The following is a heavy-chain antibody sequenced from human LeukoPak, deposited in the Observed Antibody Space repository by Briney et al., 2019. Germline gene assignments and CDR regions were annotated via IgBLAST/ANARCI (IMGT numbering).Heavy chain of an antibody. J-gene: IGHJ4*02. V-gene: IGHV3-21*06. CDR3: VRDVGAVRGEVYFDY. CDR1: GFTFSTFA. Sequence: GGSLRLSCATSGFTFSTFAMHWVRLSPGKGLEWVSSITGSGPYMLYADSVKHRFTISRDNTKNLLYLEMNSLRAEDTAMYFCVRDVGAVRGEVYFDYWGQGTLVTVSS. D-gene: IGHD3-16*01. CDR2: ITGSGPYM.